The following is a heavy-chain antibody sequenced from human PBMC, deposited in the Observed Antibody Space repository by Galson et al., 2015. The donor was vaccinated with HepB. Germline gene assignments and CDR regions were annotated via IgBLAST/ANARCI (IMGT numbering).Heavy chain of an antibody. D-gene: IGHD3-3*01. CDR2: IIPIFGTA. J-gene: IGHJ6*02. V-gene: IGHV1-69*06. Sequence: EWMGWIIPIFGTANYAQKFQGRVTITADKSTSTAYMELSSLRSEDTAVYYCARGGDFWSGYTPLNYYYYYGMDVWGQGTTVTVSS. CDR3: ARGGDFWSGYTPLNYYYYYGMDV.